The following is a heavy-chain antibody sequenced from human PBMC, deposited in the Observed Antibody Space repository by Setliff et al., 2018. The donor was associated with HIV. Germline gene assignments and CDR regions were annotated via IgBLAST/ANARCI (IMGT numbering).Heavy chain of an antibody. CDR3: AKDNLYGGNSAVFDY. J-gene: IGHJ4*02. V-gene: IGHV3-30*02. CDR2: IWYDGSNK. CDR1: GFTFSSYG. D-gene: IGHD4-17*01. Sequence: GGSLRLSCAASGFTFSSYGMHWVRQAPGKGLEWVAVIWYDGSNKYYADSVKGRFTISRDNSKNTLYLQMNSLRAEDTAVYYCAKDNLYGGNSAVFDYWGQGTLVTVSS.